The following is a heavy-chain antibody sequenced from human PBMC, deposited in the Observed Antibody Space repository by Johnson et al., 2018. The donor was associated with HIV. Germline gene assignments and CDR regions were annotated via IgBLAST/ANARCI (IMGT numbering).Heavy chain of an antibody. CDR1: GFTFSSYG. J-gene: IGHJ3*02. Sequence: QVQLVESGGGVVQPGRSLRLSCAASGFTFSSYGMHWVRQAPGKGLEWVAVIWYDGSNKYYADSVKGRFTISIDNSKNTLYLQMNSLRAEDTAVYYCAKTSGPIDAFDIWGQGTMVTVSS. D-gene: IGHD6-25*01. V-gene: IGHV3-33*06. CDR2: IWYDGSNK. CDR3: AKTSGPIDAFDI.